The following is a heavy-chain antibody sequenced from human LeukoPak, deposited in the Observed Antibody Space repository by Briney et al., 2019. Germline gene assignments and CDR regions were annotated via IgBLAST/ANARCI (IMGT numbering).Heavy chain of an antibody. CDR3: ARNGPDYGDYGDPYYYYGMGV. CDR2: IRYDGSNK. V-gene: IGHV3-30*02. Sequence: GGSLRLSCAASGFTFSSYGMHWVRQAPGKGLEWVAFIRYDGSNKYYADSVKGRFTISRDNSKNTLYLQMNSLRAEDTAVYYCARNGPDYGDYGDPYYYYGMGVWGQGTTVTVSS. J-gene: IGHJ6*02. CDR1: GFTFSSYG. D-gene: IGHD4-17*01.